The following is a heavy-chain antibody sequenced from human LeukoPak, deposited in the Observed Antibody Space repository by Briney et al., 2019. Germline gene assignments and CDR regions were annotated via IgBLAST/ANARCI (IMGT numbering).Heavy chain of an antibody. CDR3: ARQAGTSWYDY. CDR2: TYYSGST. CDR1: GDSISSYY. J-gene: IGHJ4*02. Sequence: PSETLSLTCTVSGDSISSYYWSWIRQPPGKGLEWIGYTYYSGSTNYNPSLKSRVTISVDTSKNQFSLKLSSVTAADTAVYYCARQAGTSWYDYWGQGTVVTVSS. D-gene: IGHD6-13*01. V-gene: IGHV4-59*08.